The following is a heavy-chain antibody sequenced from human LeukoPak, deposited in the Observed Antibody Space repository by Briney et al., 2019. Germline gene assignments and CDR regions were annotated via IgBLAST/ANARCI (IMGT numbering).Heavy chain of an antibody. V-gene: IGHV1-18*01. J-gene: IGHJ5*02. D-gene: IGHD3-10*01. Sequence: ASVKVSCKASGYTFTSYGISWVRQAPGQGHEWMGWISAYNGNTNYAQKLQGRVTMTTDTSTSTAYMELRSLRSGDTAVYYCAREKLLWFGNWFDPWGQGTLVTVSS. CDR1: GYTFTSYG. CDR3: AREKLLWFGNWFDP. CDR2: ISAYNGNT.